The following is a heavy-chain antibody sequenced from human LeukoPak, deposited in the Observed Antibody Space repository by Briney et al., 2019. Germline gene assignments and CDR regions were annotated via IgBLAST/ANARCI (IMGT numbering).Heavy chain of an antibody. CDR2: ISAYNGNT. CDR3: ARDIVMVVGSFYYGMDF. J-gene: IGHJ6*02. V-gene: IGHV1-18*01. D-gene: IGHD2-15*01. Sequence: EASVKVSCKASGYTFASFSISWVRQAPGQGLEWMGWISAYNGNTNYAQNFQDRVTMTTDTSTSTAYMELRSLRSDDTAVYYCARDIVMVVGSFYYGMDFWGQGTTVTVS. CDR1: GYTFASFS.